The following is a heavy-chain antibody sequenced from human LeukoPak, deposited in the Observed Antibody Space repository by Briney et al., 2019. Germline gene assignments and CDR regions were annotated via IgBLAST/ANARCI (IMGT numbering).Heavy chain of an antibody. V-gene: IGHV4-59*01. CDR2: IYYSGST. CDR1: GDSINGFY. CDR3: ARGLHDGYYYDSSGYRATFDY. D-gene: IGHD3-22*01. J-gene: IGHJ4*02. Sequence: PSETLSLTCTVSGDSINGFYWSWIRQPPGKGLEWIGYIYYSGSTNYNPSLKSRVTISVDTSKNQFSLKLSSVTAADTAVYYCARGLHDGYYYDSSGYRATFDYWGQGTLVTVSS.